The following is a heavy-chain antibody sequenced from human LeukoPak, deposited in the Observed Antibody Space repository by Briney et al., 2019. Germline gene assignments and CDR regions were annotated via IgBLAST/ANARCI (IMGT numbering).Heavy chain of an antibody. CDR1: GYNFISYW. Sequence: GESLKISCKGSGYNFISYWIGWVRQMPGKGLEWMGIIYPHDSETRYSPSFQGQVTISADKSISTAYLQWSSLKASGTGTYYCARLSTSSSAWFDPWGQGTLVTVSS. V-gene: IGHV5-51*01. CDR3: ARLSTSSSAWFDP. J-gene: IGHJ5*02. CDR2: IYPHDSET. D-gene: IGHD2-2*01.